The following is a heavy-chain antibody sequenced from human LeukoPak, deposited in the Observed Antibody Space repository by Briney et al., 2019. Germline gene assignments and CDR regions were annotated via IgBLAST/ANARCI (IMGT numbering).Heavy chain of an antibody. CDR3: ARSDIVVVPAASYYYGMDV. D-gene: IGHD2-2*01. V-gene: IGHV3-66*01. CDR2: IYSGGST. Sequence: GGSLRLSCAASGFTVSSNYMSWVRQAPGKGLEWVSVIYSGGSTYYADSVRGRFTISRDNSKNTLYLQMNSLRAEDTAVYYCARSDIVVVPAASYYYGMDVWGQGTTVTVSS. CDR1: GFTVSSNY. J-gene: IGHJ6*02.